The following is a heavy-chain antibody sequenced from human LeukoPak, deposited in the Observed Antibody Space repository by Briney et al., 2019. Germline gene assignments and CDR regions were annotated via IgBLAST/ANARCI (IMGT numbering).Heavy chain of an antibody. J-gene: IGHJ4*02. Sequence: SQTLSLTCTVSGGSISSGDYFWSWIRQPPGKGLEWIGYIYNSGSTYYNPSLKSRVTISVDTSKNQFSLKLSSVTAADTAVYYCARVAPNTSSGWYSYIDYWGQGTLVTVSS. V-gene: IGHV4-30-4*01. CDR2: IYNSGST. CDR1: GGSISSGDYF. CDR3: ARVAPNTSSGWYSYIDY. D-gene: IGHD6-19*01.